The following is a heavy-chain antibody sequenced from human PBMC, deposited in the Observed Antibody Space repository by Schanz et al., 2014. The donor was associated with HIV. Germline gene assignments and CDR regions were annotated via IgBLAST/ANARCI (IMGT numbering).Heavy chain of an antibody. Sequence: QVQLVQSGGGLVLPGQSLRLSCVGSGFSFSDYYMSWVRQAPGKGLEWLTYMSGSGRTSDYVDSVKGRFTISRANAKSSLYLQMNGLTEDDTADYYCARDQVKRGYSDGYYYGMDVWGQGTTVTVSP. J-gene: IGHJ6*01. D-gene: IGHD5-18*01. CDR2: MSGSGRTS. CDR1: GFSFSDYY. V-gene: IGHV3-11*01. CDR3: ARDQVKRGYSDGYYYGMDV.